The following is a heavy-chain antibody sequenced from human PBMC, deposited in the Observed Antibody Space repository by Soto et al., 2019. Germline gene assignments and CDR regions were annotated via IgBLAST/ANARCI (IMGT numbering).Heavy chain of an antibody. CDR1: GGTFSSYS. J-gene: IGHJ4*02. CDR3: AIEYSSSPPYYPIGY. D-gene: IGHD6-6*01. Sequence: SVKVSCKASGGTFSSYSISWVRQATGQGREWMGGIIPIFGTANYAQKFQGRVTITADESTSTAYMELSSLRSEDTAVYYCAIEYSSSPPYYPIGYWGQGTLVTVSS. CDR2: IIPIFGTA. V-gene: IGHV1-69*13.